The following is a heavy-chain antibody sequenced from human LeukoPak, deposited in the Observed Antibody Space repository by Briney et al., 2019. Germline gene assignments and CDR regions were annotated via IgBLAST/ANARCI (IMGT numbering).Heavy chain of an antibody. Sequence: PGGSLRLSCAASGFTFSSYSMNWVRQAPGEGLEWVSSISSSSSYIYYADSVKGRFTISRDNAKNSLYLQMNSLRAEDTAVYYCARDGGQYSSSWKENWFDPWGQGTLVTVSS. CDR3: ARDGGQYSSSWKENWFDP. D-gene: IGHD6-13*01. CDR1: GFTFSSYS. V-gene: IGHV3-21*01. J-gene: IGHJ5*02. CDR2: ISSSSSYI.